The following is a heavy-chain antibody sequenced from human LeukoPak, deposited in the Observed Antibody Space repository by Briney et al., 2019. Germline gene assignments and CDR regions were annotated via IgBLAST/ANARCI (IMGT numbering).Heavy chain of an antibody. V-gene: IGHV1-69*04. CDR2: IIPILGIA. J-gene: IGHJ3*02. CDR1: GGTFSSYA. D-gene: IGHD5-12*01. CDR3: AAGRGYSGYDWYDAFDI. Sequence: GSSVKVSCKASGGTFSSYAISWVRQAPGQGLEWMGRIIPILGIANYAQKFQGRVTITADKSTSTAYMELSSLRSEGTAVYYCAAGRGYSGYDWYDAFDIRGQGTMVTVSS.